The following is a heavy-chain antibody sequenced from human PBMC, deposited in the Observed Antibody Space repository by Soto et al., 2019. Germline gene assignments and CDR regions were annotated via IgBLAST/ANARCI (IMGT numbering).Heavy chain of an antibody. V-gene: IGHV3-30*18. Sequence: GGSLRLSCAASGFTFSSYGMHWVRQAPGKGLEWVAVISYDGSNKYYADSVRGRFTISRDNSKNTLYLQMNSLRAEDTAVYYCAKWAGYCSSTSCRYYYYYGMDVWGQGTTVTVSS. D-gene: IGHD2-2*01. J-gene: IGHJ6*02. CDR2: ISYDGSNK. CDR1: GFTFSSYG. CDR3: AKWAGYCSSTSCRYYYYYGMDV.